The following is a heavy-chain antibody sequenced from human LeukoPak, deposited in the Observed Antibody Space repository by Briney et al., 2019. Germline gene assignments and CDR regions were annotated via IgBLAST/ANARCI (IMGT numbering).Heavy chain of an antibody. D-gene: IGHD2-2*01. CDR1: GFAFDEHG. V-gene: IGHV3-20*04. Sequence: GGSLRLSCTASGFAFDEHGMSWVRQVPGKGLEWVSGINWSGGSTGYADPLRGRFTISRDNAKNSLYLQMDSLRAEDTALYCCARAPITSPFYFDYWGQGTLVTVSS. CDR3: ARAPITSPFYFDY. CDR2: INWSGGST. J-gene: IGHJ4*02.